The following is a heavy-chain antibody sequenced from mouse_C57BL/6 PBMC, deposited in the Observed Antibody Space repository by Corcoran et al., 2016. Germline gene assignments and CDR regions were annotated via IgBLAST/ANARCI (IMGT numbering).Heavy chain of an antibody. CDR3: ARRGAWFAY. V-gene: IGHV1-18*01. Sequence: EVQLQQFGPELVKPGASEKIPCKASVYTFTDYNMDWVKQSYGMSLEWIGDINPNNGGTIYNQKFKGKATLTVDKSSSTAYMELRSLTSEDTAVYYCARRGAWFAYWGQGTLVTVSA. CDR2: INPNNGGT. CDR1: VYTFTDYN. J-gene: IGHJ3*01.